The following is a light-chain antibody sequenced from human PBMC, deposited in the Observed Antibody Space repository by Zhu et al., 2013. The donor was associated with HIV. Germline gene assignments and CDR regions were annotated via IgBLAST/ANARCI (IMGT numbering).Light chain of an antibody. Sequence: DIQMTQSPTTLSASVGDSVTITCRASQDISNWLAWYQQKPGEAPKLLIYDGFNLESGVSSRFSGSGSGTEFTLTITSLQPDDSATYYCQQYDFYYTFGQGTKV. J-gene: IGKJ1*01. CDR3: QQYDFYYT. V-gene: IGKV1-5*01. CDR1: QDISNW. CDR2: DGF.